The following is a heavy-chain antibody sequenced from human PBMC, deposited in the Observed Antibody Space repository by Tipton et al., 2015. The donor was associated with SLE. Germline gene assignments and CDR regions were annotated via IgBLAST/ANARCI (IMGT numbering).Heavy chain of an antibody. D-gene: IGHD4-23*01. Sequence: TLSLTCAVYGGSFSGYYWSWIRQPPGKGLEWIGEINHSGSTNYSPSLKSRVTISVDTSKNQFSLNLRSVTAADTAVYYCARGGTGDGRNPFDPWGQGTLVTVSS. CDR2: INHSGST. J-gene: IGHJ5*02. CDR1: GGSFSGYY. V-gene: IGHV4-34*01. CDR3: ARGGTGDGRNPFDP.